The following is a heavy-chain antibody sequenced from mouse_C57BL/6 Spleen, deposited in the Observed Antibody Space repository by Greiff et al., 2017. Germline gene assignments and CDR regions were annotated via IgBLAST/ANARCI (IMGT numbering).Heavy chain of an antibody. V-gene: IGHV1-53*01. CDR2: INPSNGGT. J-gene: IGHJ2*01. CDR1: GYTFTSYW. Sequence: VQLQQPGTELVKPGASVKLSCKASGYTFTSYWMHWVKQRPGQGLEWIGNINPSNGGTNYNEKFKGKATLTVDKSSSTAYMQLRSLTSEYSAVYSCARVRLLRLFDYWGQGTTLTVSS. CDR3: ARVRLLRLFDY. D-gene: IGHD1-1*01.